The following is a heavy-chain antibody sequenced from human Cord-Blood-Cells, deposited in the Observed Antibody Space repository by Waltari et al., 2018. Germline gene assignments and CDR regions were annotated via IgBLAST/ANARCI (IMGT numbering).Heavy chain of an antibody. CDR3: ARDKTTLFDY. CDR2: ISSRSSFI. CDR1: GFTFSSYS. J-gene: IGHJ4*02. Sequence: EVQLVESGGGLVKPGGSLRLSCAASGFTFSSYSMNWVRQAPGKGLEWVSSISSRSSFIYYADSVKGRVTIARDNAKNSLYLQMNSLRAEDTAVYYCARDKTTLFDYWGQGTLVTVSS. V-gene: IGHV3-21*01. D-gene: IGHD1-7*01.